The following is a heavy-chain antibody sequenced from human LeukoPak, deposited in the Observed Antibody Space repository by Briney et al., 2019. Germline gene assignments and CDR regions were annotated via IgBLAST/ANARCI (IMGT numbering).Heavy chain of an antibody. CDR2: IKQDGSEK. Sequence: GGSLRLSCAASGFTFSSYWMSWVRQAPGKGREWVAHIKQDGSEKYYVDSVKGRLTISRDNAKNSLYLQMNSLRAEDTAVYYCARGFSTSCYECWFDPWGQGTLVTVSS. CDR3: ARGFSTSCYECWFDP. J-gene: IGHJ5*02. V-gene: IGHV3-7*01. CDR1: GFTFSSYW. D-gene: IGHD2-2*01.